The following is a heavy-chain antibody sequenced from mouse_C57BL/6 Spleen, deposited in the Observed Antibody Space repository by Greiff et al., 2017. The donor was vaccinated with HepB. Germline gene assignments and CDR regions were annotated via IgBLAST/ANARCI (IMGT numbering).Heavy chain of an antibody. D-gene: IGHD1-1*01. CDR2: IYPGDGDT. Sequence: QVQLQQSGAELVKPGASVKISCKASGYAFSSYWMNWVKQRPGKGLEWIGQIYPGDGDTNYNGKFKGKATLTADKSSSTAYMQLSSLTSEDSAVYFCARWHYGSSYFYAMDYWGQGTSVTVSS. CDR3: ARWHYGSSYFYAMDY. J-gene: IGHJ4*01. V-gene: IGHV1-80*01. CDR1: GYAFSSYW.